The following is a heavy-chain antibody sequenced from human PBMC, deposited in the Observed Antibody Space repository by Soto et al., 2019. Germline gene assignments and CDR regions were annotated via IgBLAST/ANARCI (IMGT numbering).Heavy chain of an antibody. CDR2: ISAYNGNT. D-gene: IGHD2-8*01. V-gene: IGHV1-18*04. Sequence: QVQLVQSGAEVKKPGASVKVSCKASGYTFTSYGISWVRQAPGQGLEWMGWISAYNGNTNYAQKLQGTVTMTTDTSTSTAYMALRSLRSDDTAVYYCARDLGPMVYAIGYYFDYWGQGTLVTVSS. CDR3: ARDLGPMVYAIGYYFDY. J-gene: IGHJ4*02. CDR1: GYTFTSYG.